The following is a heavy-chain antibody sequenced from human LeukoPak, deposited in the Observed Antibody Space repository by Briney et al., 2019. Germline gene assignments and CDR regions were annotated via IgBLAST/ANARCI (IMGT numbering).Heavy chain of an antibody. J-gene: IGHJ6*03. CDR2: INAANGHT. Sequence: GASVQVSCKASGYTFTNYAIHRVRQAPGQRFEWMGWINAANGHTKYSQEFQDRITITRDTFVTTAYMELSNLRSEDMALYYCARGRGPPNSNRDFYYYYYMDVWGTGTTVTVSS. V-gene: IGHV1-3*03. CDR1: GYTFTNYA. D-gene: IGHD3-10*01. CDR3: ARGRGPPNSNRDFYYYYYMDV.